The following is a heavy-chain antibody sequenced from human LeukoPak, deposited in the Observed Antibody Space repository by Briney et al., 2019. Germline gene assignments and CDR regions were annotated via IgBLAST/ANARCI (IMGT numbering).Heavy chain of an antibody. V-gene: IGHV4-59*01. Sequence: SETLSLTCTVSGGSISSYYWSWIRQPPGKGLEWIGYIYYSGSTNYNPSLKSRVTISVDTSKNQFSLKLSSVTAADTAVYYCARGLQWLVKYYFDNWGQGTLVTVSS. J-gene: IGHJ4*02. D-gene: IGHD6-19*01. CDR3: ARGLQWLVKYYFDN. CDR2: IYYSGST. CDR1: GGSISSYY.